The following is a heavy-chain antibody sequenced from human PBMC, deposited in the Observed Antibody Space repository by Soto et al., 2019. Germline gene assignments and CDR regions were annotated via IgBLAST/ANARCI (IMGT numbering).Heavy chain of an antibody. D-gene: IGHD6-13*01. CDR3: AREIAAAFDY. V-gene: IGHV4-39*01. CDR2: IYYSGST. Sequence: SETLSLTCTVSGGSISSSSYYWGWIRQPPGKGLEWIGSIYYSGSTYYNPTLKSRVTISVDTSKNQFSLKLSSVTAADTAVYYCAREIAAAFDYWGQGTLVTVSS. CDR1: GGSISSSSYY. J-gene: IGHJ4*02.